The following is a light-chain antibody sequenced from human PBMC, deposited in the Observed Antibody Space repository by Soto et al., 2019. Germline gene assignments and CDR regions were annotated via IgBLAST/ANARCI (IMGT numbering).Light chain of an antibody. Sequence: MTQSPSILSASVGCRVTITFRASQSVSNNYLAWYQQKPGQAPRLLIYGASKRATGIPARVSGSGAGTEFTLTISSLKSEDFEVYYCQQYNNWPITFGQGTRLEIK. CDR2: GAS. CDR1: QSVSNN. J-gene: IGKJ5*01. V-gene: IGKV3D-15*01. CDR3: QQYNNWPIT.